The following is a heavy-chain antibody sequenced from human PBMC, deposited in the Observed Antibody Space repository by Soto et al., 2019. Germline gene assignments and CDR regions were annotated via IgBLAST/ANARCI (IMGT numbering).Heavy chain of an antibody. V-gene: IGHV3-23*01. J-gene: IGHJ4*02. D-gene: IGHD6-19*01. CDR1: GFTFSSYA. CDR2: ISGSGGST. Sequence: GSLRLSCAASGFTFSSYAMSWVRQAPGKGLEWVSAISGSGGSTYYADSVKGRFTISRDNSKNTLYLQMNSLRAEDTAVYYCAKCRYSSGWYSGYFDYWGQGTLVTVSS. CDR3: AKCRYSSGWYSGYFDY.